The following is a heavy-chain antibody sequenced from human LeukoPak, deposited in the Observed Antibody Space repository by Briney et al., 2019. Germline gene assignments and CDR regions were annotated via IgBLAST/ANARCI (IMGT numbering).Heavy chain of an antibody. CDR2: IYSGGST. CDR3: ARGRAYYYGSGSYMDY. D-gene: IGHD3-10*01. Sequence: GGSLRLSCAASGFTVSSNYMSWVRQAPGKGLEWVSVIYSGGSTYYADSVKGRFTISRDNSKNTLYLQMNSLRAEDTAVYYCARGRAYYYGSGSYMDYWGQGTLVTVSS. J-gene: IGHJ4*02. V-gene: IGHV3-53*01. CDR1: GFTVSSNY.